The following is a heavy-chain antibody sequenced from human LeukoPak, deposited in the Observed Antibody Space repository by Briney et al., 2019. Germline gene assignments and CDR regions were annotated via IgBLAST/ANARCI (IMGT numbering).Heavy chain of an antibody. CDR3: ARGHSSGWYYY. Sequence: SETLSLTCAVYSGSFCGYYWSWIRQPPEKGLEWIGEINHSGSTNYNPSLKSRVTISVDTSKNQFSLKLSSVTAADTAVYYCARGHSSGWYYYWGQGTLVTVSS. J-gene: IGHJ4*02. D-gene: IGHD6-19*01. V-gene: IGHV4-34*01. CDR2: INHSGST. CDR1: SGSFCGYY.